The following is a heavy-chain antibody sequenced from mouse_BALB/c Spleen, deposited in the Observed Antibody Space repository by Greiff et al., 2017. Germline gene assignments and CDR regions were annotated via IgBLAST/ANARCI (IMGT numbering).Heavy chain of an antibody. Sequence: GQLQQSGAELVRPGSSVKISCKASGYAFSSYWMNWVKQRPGQGLEWIGQIYPGDGDTNYNGKFKGKATLTADKSSSTAYMQLSSLTSEDSAVYFCARSNDFDYWGQGTTLTVSS. V-gene: IGHV1-80*01. CDR1: GYAFSSYW. CDR2: IYPGDGDT. CDR3: ARSNDFDY. J-gene: IGHJ2*01.